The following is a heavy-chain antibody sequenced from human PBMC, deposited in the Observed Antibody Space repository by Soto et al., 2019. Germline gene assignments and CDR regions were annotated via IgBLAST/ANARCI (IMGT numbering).Heavy chain of an antibody. J-gene: IGHJ4*02. Sequence: GGSLRLSCAASGFTFSSYAMSWVRQAPGKGLEWVSAISGSGGSTYYADSVKGRFTISRDNSKNTLYLQMNSLRAEDTAVYYCAKEGRITIFGVVTDFDYWGQGTLVTVSS. CDR1: GFTFSSYA. CDR2: ISGSGGST. V-gene: IGHV3-23*01. CDR3: AKEGRITIFGVVTDFDY. D-gene: IGHD3-3*01.